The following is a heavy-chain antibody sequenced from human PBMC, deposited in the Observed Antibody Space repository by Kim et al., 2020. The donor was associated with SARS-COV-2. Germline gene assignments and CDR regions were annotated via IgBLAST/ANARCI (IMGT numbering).Heavy chain of an antibody. CDR1: GYTFTSYY. CDR2: INPSGGST. V-gene: IGHV1-46*01. D-gene: IGHD5-18*01. J-gene: IGHJ4*02. CDR3: AKETPMVYYFDY. Sequence: ASVKVSCKTSGYTFTSYYIHWVRQAPGQGLEWMGMINPSGGSTSYTQQFQGRVFQGRVIMTRDTSTSTVYMELSSLRSEDTAVYYCAKETPMVYYFDYWGQGTLVTVSS.